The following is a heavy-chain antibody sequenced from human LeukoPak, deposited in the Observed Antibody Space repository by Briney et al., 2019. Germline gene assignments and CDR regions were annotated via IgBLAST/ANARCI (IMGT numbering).Heavy chain of an antibody. CDR1: GGSISSYY. Sequence: SETLSLTCTVSGGSISSYYWSWIRQPAGKGLEWIGRIYTSGSTNYNPSLKSRVTMSVDTSKNQFSLKLSSVTAAATAVYYCARASYYYGSGSGPRFDPWGQGTLVTVSS. V-gene: IGHV4-4*07. D-gene: IGHD3-10*01. CDR3: ARASYYYGSGSGPRFDP. CDR2: IYTSGST. J-gene: IGHJ5*02.